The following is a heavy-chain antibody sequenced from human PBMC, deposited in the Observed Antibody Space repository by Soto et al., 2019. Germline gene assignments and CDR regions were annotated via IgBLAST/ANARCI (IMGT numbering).Heavy chain of an antibody. CDR2: VSIGGST. V-gene: IGHV3-23*01. J-gene: IGHJ4*02. CDR3: AKGGVIATFGGVIVPYYFDS. D-gene: IGHD3-16*02. CDR1: GFTFSSYA. Sequence: PGGSLRLSCAVSGFTFSSYAMGWVRQGPGKGLEWVAVVSIGGSTHYADSVRGRFTISRDNSKNTLYLQMNNLRAEDTALYYCAKGGVIATFGGVIVPYYFDSWGQGTPVTVSS.